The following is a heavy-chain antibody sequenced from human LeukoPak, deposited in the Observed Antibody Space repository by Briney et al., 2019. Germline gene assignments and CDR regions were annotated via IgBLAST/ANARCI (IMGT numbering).Heavy chain of an antibody. CDR1: GFTFSSYA. V-gene: IGHV3-64*01. CDR3: ARDQGGFGEPYYFDY. J-gene: IGHJ4*02. CDR2: ISSNGGST. Sequence: GGSLRLSCAASGFTFSSYAMHWVRQAPGKGLEYVSAISSNGGSTYYANSVKGRFTISRDNSKNTLYLQMGSLRAEDMAVYYCARDQGGFGEPYYFDYWGQGTLVTVSS. D-gene: IGHD3-10*01.